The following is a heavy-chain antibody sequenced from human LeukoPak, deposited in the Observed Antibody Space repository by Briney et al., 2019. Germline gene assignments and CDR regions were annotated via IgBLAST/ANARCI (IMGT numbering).Heavy chain of an antibody. V-gene: IGHV3-7*02. CDR2: INPDGGEE. D-gene: IGHD3-22*01. Sequence: GGSLRLSCAVSGLTLSNYWMNWDRQAPGKGLEWVANINPDGGEERYVDSVKGRFVISRDNAKNSLYLQMNSLRAEDMAVYYCATYYYDSGGFHFHHWGQGTLVTVSS. CDR3: ATYYYDSGGFHFHH. CDR1: GLTLSNYW. J-gene: IGHJ1*01.